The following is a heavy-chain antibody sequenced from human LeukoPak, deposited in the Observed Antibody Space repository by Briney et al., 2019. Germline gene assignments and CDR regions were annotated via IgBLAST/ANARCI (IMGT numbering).Heavy chain of an antibody. D-gene: IGHD3-22*01. CDR2: IYYSGST. V-gene: IGHV4-31*03. Sequence: PSETLSLTCTVSGDSINSGGYFWSWIRQHPGKGLEWIGYIYYSGSTYYNPSLKSRVTISVDTSKNQFSLKLSSVTAADTAVYYCTRDGPRSSGYPDNRGQGTLVTVSS. J-gene: IGHJ4*02. CDR3: TRDGPRSSGYPDN. CDR1: GDSINSGGYF.